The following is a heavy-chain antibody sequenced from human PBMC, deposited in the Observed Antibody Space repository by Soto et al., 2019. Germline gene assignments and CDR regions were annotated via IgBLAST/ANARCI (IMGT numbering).Heavy chain of an antibody. Sequence: SETLSLTCAVYGGSFSGYYWSWIRQPPGKGLEWIGEINHSGSTNYIPSLKSRVTISVDTSKNQFSLKLSSVTAADTVVYYCASDRRSSWYFYYGMDVWGQGTTVTVSS. CDR1: GGSFSGYY. J-gene: IGHJ6*02. CDR2: INHSGST. D-gene: IGHD6-13*01. V-gene: IGHV4-34*01. CDR3: ASDRRSSWYFYYGMDV.